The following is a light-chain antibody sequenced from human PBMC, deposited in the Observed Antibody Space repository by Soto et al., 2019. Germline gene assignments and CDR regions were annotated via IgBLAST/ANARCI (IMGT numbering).Light chain of an antibody. J-gene: IGKJ2*01. CDR3: QQGHNWPLS. CDR2: GAS. CDR1: QSINSE. V-gene: IGKV3-15*01. Sequence: EIVMTQSPATLSLSPGERAALSCRASQSINSELAWYQQKPGQPPRLLIYGASTRATGVPARFTGSESGSEFTLTISGLPSEDFAVCYCQQGHNWPLSFGQGTRLEI.